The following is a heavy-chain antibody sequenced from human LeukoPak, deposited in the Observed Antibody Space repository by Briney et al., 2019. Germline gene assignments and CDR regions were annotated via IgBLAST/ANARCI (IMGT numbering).Heavy chain of an antibody. CDR3: ASSLELEGDYYYYMDV. J-gene: IGHJ6*03. CDR2: INPNSGGT. V-gene: IGHV1-2*02. D-gene: IGHD1-1*01. Sequence: ASVKVSCKASGYTFTGYYMHWVRQAPGQGLEWMGWINPNSGGTNYAQKFQGRVTMTRDTSISTAYMELSRLRSDDTAVYYCASSLELEGDYYYYMDVWGKGSTVTVSS. CDR1: GYTFTGYY.